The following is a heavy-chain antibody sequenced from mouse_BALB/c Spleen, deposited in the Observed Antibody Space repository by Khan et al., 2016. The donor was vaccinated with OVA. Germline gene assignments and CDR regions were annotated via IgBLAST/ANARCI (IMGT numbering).Heavy chain of an antibody. J-gene: IGHJ2*02. D-gene: IGHD1-1*01. Sequence: EVQLQQSGPGLVKPSQSLSLTCTVTGYSITSNYAWNWIRQFPGNKLEWMGYISYSGSTTYNPSLKSRISITRDPSKNQFFLQLKSVTTEDTATYYGARENYYDYYFDYWGQGTLVTVSS. CDR2: ISYSGST. CDR1: GYSITSNYA. CDR3: ARENYYDYYFDY. V-gene: IGHV3-2*02.